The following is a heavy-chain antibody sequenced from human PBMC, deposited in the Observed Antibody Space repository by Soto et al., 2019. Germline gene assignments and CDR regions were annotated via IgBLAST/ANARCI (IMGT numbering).Heavy chain of an antibody. CDR3: AREGGKTTVTTVDY. J-gene: IGHJ4*02. V-gene: IGHV1-8*01. D-gene: IGHD4-17*01. Sequence: QVQLVQSGAEVKKPGASVKVSCKASGYTFTSYDINWVRQATGQGLEWMGWMNPYSGNTGYAQKFQGRVTMTRDTSIDTAYMELSSLTSEDTAVYYCAREGGKTTVTTVDYWGQGTLVTVSS. CDR2: MNPYSGNT. CDR1: GYTFTSYD.